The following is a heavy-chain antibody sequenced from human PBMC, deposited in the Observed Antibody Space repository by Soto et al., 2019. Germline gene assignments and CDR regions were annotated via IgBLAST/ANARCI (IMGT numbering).Heavy chain of an antibody. D-gene: IGHD6-6*01. Sequence: SETLSLTCTVSGGSISGSSYYWGWIRQPPGKGLEWIGSIYYSGSTYYNPSLKSRVTISVDTSKNQFPLKLSSVTAADTAVYYCARHRRDSSSRGFDYWGQGTLVTVSS. J-gene: IGHJ4*02. CDR2: IYYSGST. CDR3: ARHRRDSSSRGFDY. V-gene: IGHV4-39*01. CDR1: GGSISGSSYY.